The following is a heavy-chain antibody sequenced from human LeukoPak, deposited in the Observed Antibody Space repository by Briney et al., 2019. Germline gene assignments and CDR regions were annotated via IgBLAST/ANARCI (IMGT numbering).Heavy chain of an antibody. CDR3: ASREMATSDAFDI. D-gene: IGHD5-24*01. CDR2: IYPGDSDP. CDR1: GYSFTSYW. Sequence: GESLKISCKGSGYSFTSYWIGWVRQMPGKGLEGMGIIYPGDSDPRYSPSFQGQVSISADKTISTAYLQWSSLKASDTAMYYCASREMATSDAFDIWGQGTMVTVSS. V-gene: IGHV5-51*01. J-gene: IGHJ3*02.